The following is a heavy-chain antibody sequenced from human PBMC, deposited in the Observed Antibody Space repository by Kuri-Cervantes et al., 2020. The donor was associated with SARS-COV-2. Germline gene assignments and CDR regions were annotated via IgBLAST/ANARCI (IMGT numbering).Heavy chain of an antibody. CDR3: AGDWKIAVVTPDAFDI. CDR1: GFTFSSYA. D-gene: IGHD4-23*01. CDR2: ISSSSSYI. V-gene: IGHV3-21*01. Sequence: GESLKISCAASGFTFSSYAMHWVRQAPGKGLEWDSSISSSSSYIYYADSVKGRFTISRDNAKNSLYLQMNSLRAEDTAVYYCAGDWKIAVVTPDAFDIWGQGTMVTVSS. J-gene: IGHJ3*02.